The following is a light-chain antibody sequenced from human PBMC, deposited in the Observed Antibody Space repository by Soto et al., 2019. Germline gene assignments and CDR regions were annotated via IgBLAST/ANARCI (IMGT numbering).Light chain of an antibody. CDR3: QQYNSSPFT. Sequence: DIQMTQSPSTLSASVGDRVTITCRASQSISSWLAWYQQKPGKAPKLLIYDASSLESGVPSRFSGSGSGTEFTLTISSLQPDDFATYYCQQYNSSPFTLGPGTKVDIK. CDR1: QSISSW. CDR2: DAS. V-gene: IGKV1-5*01. J-gene: IGKJ3*01.